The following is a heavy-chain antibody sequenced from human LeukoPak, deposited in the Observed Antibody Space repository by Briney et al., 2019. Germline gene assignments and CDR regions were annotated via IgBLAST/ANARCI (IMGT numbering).Heavy chain of an antibody. CDR3: ARVYDDGAYFDY. CDR2: INPNSGGT. V-gene: IGHV1-2*02. D-gene: IGHD1-1*01. CDR1: GYTFTGYY. Sequence: ASVKVSCKASGYTFTGYYMHWVRQAPGQGLEWMGWINPNSGGTNYAQKFQGRVTMTWDTSISTAYMELSRLRSDDTAVCYCARVYDDGAYFDYWGQGTLVTVSS. J-gene: IGHJ4*02.